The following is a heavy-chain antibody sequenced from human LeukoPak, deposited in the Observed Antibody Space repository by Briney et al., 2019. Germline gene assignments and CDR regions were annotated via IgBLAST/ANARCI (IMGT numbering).Heavy chain of an antibody. CDR1: GFTFSSYS. CDR3: AKGNHWYSYGPFDY. CDR2: ISSSSSYI. J-gene: IGHJ4*02. V-gene: IGHV3-21*04. Sequence: GGSLRLSCAASGFTFSSYSMNWVRQAPGKGLEWVSSISSSSSYIYYADSVKGRFTISRDNAKNSLYLQMNSLRAEDTAVYYCAKGNHWYSYGPFDYWGQGTLVTVSS. D-gene: IGHD5-18*01.